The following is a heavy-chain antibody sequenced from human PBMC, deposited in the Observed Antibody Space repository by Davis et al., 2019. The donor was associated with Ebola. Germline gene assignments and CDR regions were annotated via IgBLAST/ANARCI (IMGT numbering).Heavy chain of an antibody. V-gene: IGHV3-23*01. J-gene: IGHJ6*04. CDR3: AKSGLSFGVVKYHYGMDV. Sequence: GESLKISCAASGFTFSSYAMSWVRQAPGKGLEWVSAISGSGCSTYYADSVKGRFTISRDNSKKTLSLQMNSLRAEETAVYYCAKSGLSFGVVKYHYGMDVWGKGTTVTVSS. D-gene: IGHD3-3*01. CDR1: GFTFSSYA. CDR2: ISGSGCST.